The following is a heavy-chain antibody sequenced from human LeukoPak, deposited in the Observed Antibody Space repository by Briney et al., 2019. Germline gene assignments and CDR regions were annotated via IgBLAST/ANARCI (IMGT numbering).Heavy chain of an antibody. V-gene: IGHV3-30*04. CDR3: ARAGAYTYGDLTFDI. D-gene: IGHD5-18*01. Sequence: PGGSLRLSCAASGFTFSSYAMHWVRRVPGKGLEWVAVISYDGSNIYFVDSVKGRFTISRDNSKNMFYLQMNSLRPEDTALYYCARAGAYTYGDLTFDIWGQGTMVTVSS. J-gene: IGHJ3*02. CDR1: GFTFSSYA. CDR2: ISYDGSNI.